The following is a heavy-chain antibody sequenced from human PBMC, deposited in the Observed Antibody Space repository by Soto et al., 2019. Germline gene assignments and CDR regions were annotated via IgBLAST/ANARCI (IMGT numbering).Heavy chain of an antibody. V-gene: IGHV3-23*01. D-gene: IGHD6-13*01. Sequence: EVQLLESGGGLVQPGGSLRLSCAASGFTFSSYAMSWVRQAPGKGLEWVSAISGSGGSTYYADSMKGRFTISRDNSKNTLYLQMNSLRAEDTAVYYCAKDLASGIAAAGYFDYWGQGTLVTVSS. CDR1: GFTFSSYA. CDR2: ISGSGGST. CDR3: AKDLASGIAAAGYFDY. J-gene: IGHJ4*02.